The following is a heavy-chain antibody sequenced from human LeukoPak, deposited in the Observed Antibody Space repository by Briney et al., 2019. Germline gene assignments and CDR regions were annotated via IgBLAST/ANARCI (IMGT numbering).Heavy chain of an antibody. J-gene: IGHJ4*02. V-gene: IGHV3-7*04. CDR2: IKQDGSKN. CDR3: TRVGYIDEGIDY. D-gene: IGHD5-24*01. Sequence: GGSLRLSCVASGFPFSSYWMTWVRQAPGKGLEWVANIKQDGSKNSYVDSVKGRFTISRDNAKNSLYLQMNSLRAEDTAIYYCTRVGYIDEGIDYWGQGTLVTVSS. CDR1: GFPFSSYW.